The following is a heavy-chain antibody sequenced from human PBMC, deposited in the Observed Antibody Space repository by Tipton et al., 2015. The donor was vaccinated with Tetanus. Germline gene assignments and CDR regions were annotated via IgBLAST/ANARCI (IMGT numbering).Heavy chain of an antibody. CDR3: ARSSGDIDY. J-gene: IGHJ4*02. D-gene: IGHD6-19*01. CDR2: TYYRSKWYN. V-gene: IGHV6-1*01. Sequence: GLVKPSQTLSLTCSISGDSVSSNSAAWNWIRQSPSRGLEWLGRTYYRSKWYNDYAISVKSRITIKPDTSKNQFSLQLSSVTPEDTALYFCARSSGDIDYWGQGTLVTVSS. CDR1: GDSVSSNSAA.